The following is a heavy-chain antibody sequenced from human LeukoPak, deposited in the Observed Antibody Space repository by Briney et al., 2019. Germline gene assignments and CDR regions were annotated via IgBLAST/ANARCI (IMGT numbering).Heavy chain of an antibody. D-gene: IGHD3-3*01. CDR1: GGSISSGDYY. Sequence: PSGTLSLTCAVSGGSISSGDYYWSWIRQPPGKGLEWIGYIYYSGSTYYNPSLKSRVTISVDTSKNQFSLKLSSVTAADTAVYYCARAYDFWSGYYPYFDYWGQGTLVIVSS. CDR2: IYYSGST. CDR3: ARAYDFWSGYYPYFDY. J-gene: IGHJ4*02. V-gene: IGHV4-30-4*08.